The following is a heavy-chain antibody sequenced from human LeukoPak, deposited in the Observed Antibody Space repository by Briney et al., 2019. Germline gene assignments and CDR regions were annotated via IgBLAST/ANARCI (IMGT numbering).Heavy chain of an antibody. D-gene: IGHD3-10*01. V-gene: IGHV1-58*02. CDR1: GFTFTSSA. J-gene: IGHJ4*02. Sequence: SVKVPCKASGFTFTSSAMQWVRQARGQRLEWIGWIVVGSGNTNYAQKFQERVTITRDMSTSTAYMELSSLRSEDTAVYYCAAGTDYYGSGSYYKSLDYWGQGTLVTVSS. CDR2: IVVGSGNT. CDR3: AAGTDYYGSGSYYKSLDY.